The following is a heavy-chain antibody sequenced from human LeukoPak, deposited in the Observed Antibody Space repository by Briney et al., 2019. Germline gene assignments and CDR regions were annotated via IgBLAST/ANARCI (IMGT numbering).Heavy chain of an antibody. D-gene: IGHD2-2*01. V-gene: IGHV3-21*01. CDR1: GFTFSSYS. CDR2: ISSSSSYI. J-gene: IGHJ6*03. CDR3: ARDSRDIVVVPAATSVHYYYYMDV. Sequence: GGSLRLSCAASGFTFSSYSMNWVRQAPGKGLEWVSSISSSSSYIYYADSVKGRSTISRDNAKNSLYLQMNSLRAEDTAVYYCARDSRDIVVVPAATSVHYYYYMDVWGKGTTVTVSS.